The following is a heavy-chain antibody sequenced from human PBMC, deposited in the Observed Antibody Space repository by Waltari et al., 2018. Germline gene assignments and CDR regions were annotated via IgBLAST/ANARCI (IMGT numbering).Heavy chain of an antibody. CDR1: GFTFSSYA. CDR3: ACHQWELPTPPAD. D-gene: IGHD1-26*01. V-gene: IGHV3-23*01. J-gene: IGHJ4*02. Sequence: EVQLLESGGGLVQPGGSLRLSCAASGFTFSSYAISWVPQAPGKGLEWVSAISGSGGSTNYADPGKGRFTISRENSKNTLYLQMNSLRAEDTAVYYCACHQWELPTPPADWGQGTLVTVSS. CDR2: ISGSGGST.